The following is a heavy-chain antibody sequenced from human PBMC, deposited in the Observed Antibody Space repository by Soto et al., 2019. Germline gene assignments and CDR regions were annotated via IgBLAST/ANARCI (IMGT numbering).Heavy chain of an antibody. CDR2: IIPIFGTA. CDR1: GGTFSSYA. CDR3: ARVAEPYYYDSSGYYGY. V-gene: IGHV1-69*13. J-gene: IGHJ4*02. Sequence: SVKVSCKASGGTFSSYAISWVRQAPGQGLEWMGGIIPIFGTANYAQKFQGRVTITADESTSTAYMELSSLRSEDTAVYYCARVAEPYYYDSSGYYGYWGQGTLVTVSS. D-gene: IGHD3-22*01.